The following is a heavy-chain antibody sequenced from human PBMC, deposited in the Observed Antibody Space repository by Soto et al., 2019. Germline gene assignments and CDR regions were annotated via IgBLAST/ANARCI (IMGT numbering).Heavy chain of an antibody. D-gene: IGHD1-26*01. CDR3: ARDSPGEWELSPHFDY. CDR1: GYTFTSYG. V-gene: IGHV1-69*04. CDR2: IIPILGIA. Sequence: GASVKVSCKASGYTFTSYGISWVRQAPGQGLEWMGRIIPILGIANYAQKFQGRVTITADKSTSTAYMELSSLRSEDTAVYYCARDSPGEWELSPHFDYWGQGTLVTVSS. J-gene: IGHJ4*02.